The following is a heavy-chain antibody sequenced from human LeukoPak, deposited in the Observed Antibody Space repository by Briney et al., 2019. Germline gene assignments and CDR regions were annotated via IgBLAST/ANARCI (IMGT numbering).Heavy chain of an antibody. CDR1: GYTFTGYY. D-gene: IGHD3-10*01. CDR2: INPNSGGT. J-gene: IGHJ4*02. Sequence: ASVKVSCKASGYTFTGYYMHWARQAPGQGLEWMGWINPNSGGTNYAPKFQGRVTMTRDTSISTAYMELSSLRSDDTAVFYCAVPHRGYWGQGTLVTVSS. V-gene: IGHV1-2*02. CDR3: AVPHRGY.